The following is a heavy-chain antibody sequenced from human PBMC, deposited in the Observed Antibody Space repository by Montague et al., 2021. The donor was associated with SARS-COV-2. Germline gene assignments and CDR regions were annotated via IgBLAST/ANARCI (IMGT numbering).Heavy chain of an antibody. V-gene: IGHV3-74*01. D-gene: IGHD6-19*01. Sequence: SLKLSCAVSGFTFSNYWMHWVRQAPGKGLEWVSRTNSDGRSTTYAASVKGRFTISRDNAKNTLFLQINSLRGEDTAVYYCVREVGMVVARTLGRLDPWGQGTLVTVSS. J-gene: IGHJ5*02. CDR3: VREVGMVVARTLGRLDP. CDR2: TNSDGRST. CDR1: GFTFSNYW.